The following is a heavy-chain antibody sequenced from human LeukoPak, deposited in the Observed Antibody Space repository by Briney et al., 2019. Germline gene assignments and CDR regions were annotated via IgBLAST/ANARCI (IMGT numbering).Heavy chain of an antibody. V-gene: IGHV4-59*01. CDR3: ARDRSNYDILTGPDYGMDV. Sequence: SETLSLTCTVSGGSISSYYWSWIRQPPGKGLEWIGYIYYSGSTNYNPSLKSRVTISVDTSKNQFSLKLSSVTAADTAVYYCARDRSNYDILTGPDYGMDVWGQGTTVTVSS. D-gene: IGHD3-9*01. J-gene: IGHJ6*02. CDR1: GGSISSYY. CDR2: IYYSGST.